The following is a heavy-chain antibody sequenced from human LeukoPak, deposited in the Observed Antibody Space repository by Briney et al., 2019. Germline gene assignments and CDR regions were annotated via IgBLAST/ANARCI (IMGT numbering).Heavy chain of an antibody. Sequence: SQTLSRTCAIFGDSVSSNSAAWNWIRQSPSRVLEWLGRTYYRSKWSNDYGVSVKSRITSNSDTSKNQFSLHVSSVSTEETAVFYCARLHCTSTTCSIDYCGQGSLVT. D-gene: IGHD2-2*01. CDR1: GDSVSSNSAA. CDR3: ARLHCTSTTCSIDY. CDR2: TYYRSKWSN. J-gene: IGHJ4*02. V-gene: IGHV6-1*01.